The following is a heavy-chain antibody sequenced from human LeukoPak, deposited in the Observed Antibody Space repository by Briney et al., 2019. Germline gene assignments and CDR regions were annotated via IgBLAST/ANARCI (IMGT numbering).Heavy chain of an antibody. CDR3: ARVESGGDYVGAFDI. CDR2: IYSGGST. J-gene: IGHJ3*02. CDR1: GFTVSSNY. Sequence: GGSLRLSCAASGFTVSSNYMSWVRQAPGKGLEWVSVIYSGGSTYYADSVKGRFTISRHNSKNTLYLQMNSLRAEDTAVYYCARVESGGDYVGAFDIWGQGTMVTVSS. D-gene: IGHD4-17*01. V-gene: IGHV3-53*04.